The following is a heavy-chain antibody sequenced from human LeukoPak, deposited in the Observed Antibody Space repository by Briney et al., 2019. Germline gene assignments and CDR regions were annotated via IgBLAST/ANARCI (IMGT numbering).Heavy chain of an antibody. CDR3: ASLRADGGNYPRFDY. CDR2: IYSTGGT. CDR1: GASY. J-gene: IGHJ4*02. D-gene: IGHD4-23*01. Sequence: MTSETLSLTCTVSGASYWGWVRQSPEMGLEWIGSIYSTGGTYYNPSLKSRLTISLDTSKRQFSLKMTSMTAADTAVYYCASLRADGGNYPRFDYWGQGALVTVSA. V-gene: IGHV4-39*07.